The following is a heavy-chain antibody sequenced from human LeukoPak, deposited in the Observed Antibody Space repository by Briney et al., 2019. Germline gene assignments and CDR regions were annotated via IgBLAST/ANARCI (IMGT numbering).Heavy chain of an antibody. Sequence: GGSLRLSCAASGFTFSSYSMNWVRQAPGKGLEWVSSISSSSYIYYADSVRGRFTISRDNAKNSLYLQMNSLRAEDTAVYYCARDGGGYYYDSSGYYSPFDYWGQGTLVTVFS. CDR1: GFTFSSYS. CDR2: ISSSSYI. V-gene: IGHV3-21*01. J-gene: IGHJ4*02. D-gene: IGHD3-22*01. CDR3: ARDGGGYYYDSSGYYSPFDY.